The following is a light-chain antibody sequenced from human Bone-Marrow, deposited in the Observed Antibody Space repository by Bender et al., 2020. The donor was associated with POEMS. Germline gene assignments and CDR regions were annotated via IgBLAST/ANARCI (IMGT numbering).Light chain of an antibody. J-gene: IGLJ2*01. Sequence: SYELTQPPSLSVSPGQTATITCSGDALPKQFVHWYQQRPGRAPSLIIYKDTERASGIPGRVSASISGKTVALTSSGVQAEDEADYYCQAWDTSSVVFGGVTKLTVL. CDR2: KDT. V-gene: IGLV3-25*02. CDR3: QAWDTSSVV. CDR1: ALPKQF.